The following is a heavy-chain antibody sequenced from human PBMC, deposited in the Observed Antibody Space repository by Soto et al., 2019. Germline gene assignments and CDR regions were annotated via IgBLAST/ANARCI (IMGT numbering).Heavy chain of an antibody. CDR2: ISATGAGT. J-gene: IGHJ4*02. V-gene: IGHV3-23*01. D-gene: IGHD3-10*01. CDR1: GFTFSSYA. Sequence: EVELLESGGGLVQPGGSLRLSCAASGFTFSSYAMSWVRQAPGKGLEWVSTISATGAGTYYADSVRGRFTISRDNSKNTRYLQMNTLRAEDTALYYCAKVGRYVSGSKDYFDYWGQGTLVTVSS. CDR3: AKVGRYVSGSKDYFDY.